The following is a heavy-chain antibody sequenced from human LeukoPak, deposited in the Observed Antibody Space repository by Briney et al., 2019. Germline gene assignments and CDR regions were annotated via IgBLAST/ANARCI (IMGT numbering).Heavy chain of an antibody. CDR2: INQDESAN. D-gene: IGHD5-24*01. J-gene: IGHJ4*01. CDR3: AKLLRDVTIYDF. Sequence: GGSLRLSCAASGFSFSRYWMNWVRQAPGKGLEWVASINQDESANFYVDSVKGRFTISRGNTKNLLFLQMNSLRVEDTAVYYCAKLLRDVTIYDFWGHGDLVTVSS. V-gene: IGHV3-7*01. CDR1: GFSFSRYW.